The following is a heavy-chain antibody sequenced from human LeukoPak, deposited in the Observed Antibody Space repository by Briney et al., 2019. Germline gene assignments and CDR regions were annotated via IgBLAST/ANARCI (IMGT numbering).Heavy chain of an antibody. CDR2: IKSKTDGGTT. Sequence: GGSLRLSCAASGFTFSNAWMSWVRQAPGKGLEWVGRIKSKTDGGTTDYAAPVKGRFTISRDDSKITLYQQMKSLKAEDIVVYYCTTGVGWLVPFFEYWGEGTLVSVS. CDR1: GFTFSNAW. CDR3: TTGVGWLVPFFEY. J-gene: IGHJ4*02. V-gene: IGHV3-15*01. D-gene: IGHD5-12*01.